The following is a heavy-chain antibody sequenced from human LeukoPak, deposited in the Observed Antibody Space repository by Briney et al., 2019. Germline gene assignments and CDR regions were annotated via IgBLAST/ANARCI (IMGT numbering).Heavy chain of an antibody. J-gene: IGHJ4*02. CDR2: INHSGST. V-gene: IGHV4-34*01. Sequence: SETLSLTCAVYGGSFSGYYWSWIRQPPGKGLEWIGEINHSGSTNYNPSLKRRVTISVDTSKNQFSLKLSSVTAADTAVYYCARGGPYDSSGYYYWGQGTLVTVSS. CDR1: GGSFSGYY. CDR3: ARGGPYDSSGYYY. D-gene: IGHD3-22*01.